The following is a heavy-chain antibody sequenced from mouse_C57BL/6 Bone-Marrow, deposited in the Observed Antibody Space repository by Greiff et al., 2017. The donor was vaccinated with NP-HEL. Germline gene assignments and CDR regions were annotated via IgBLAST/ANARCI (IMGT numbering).Heavy chain of an antibody. CDR1: GYAFSSSW. V-gene: IGHV1-82*01. J-gene: IGHJ3*01. D-gene: IGHD4-1*01. Sequence: VQLVESGPELVKPGASVKISCKASGYAFSSSWMNWVKQRPGKGLEWIGRIYPGDGDTNYNGKFKGKATLTADKSSSTAYMQLSSLTSEDSAVYFCARRGWDGAWFAYWGQGTLVTVSA. CDR3: ARRGWDGAWFAY. CDR2: IYPGDGDT.